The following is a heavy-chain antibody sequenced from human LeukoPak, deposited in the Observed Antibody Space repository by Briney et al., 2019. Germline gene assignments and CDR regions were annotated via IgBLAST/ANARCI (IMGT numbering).Heavy chain of an antibody. CDR2: ISYDGSNK. CDR3: ARARYYDSSGYYS. J-gene: IGHJ4*02. CDR1: GFTFSSYA. V-gene: IGHV3-30*04. D-gene: IGHD3-22*01. Sequence: GGSLRLSCAASGFTFSSYAMHWVRQAPGKGLEWVAVISYDGSNKYYADSVKGRFTISRDNSKNTLYLQMNSLRAEDTAVYYCARARYYDSSGYYSWGQGTLVTVSS.